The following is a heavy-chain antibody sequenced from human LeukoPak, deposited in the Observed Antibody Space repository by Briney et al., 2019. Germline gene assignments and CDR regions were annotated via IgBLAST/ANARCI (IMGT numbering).Heavy chain of an antibody. CDR1: GYTFSDYY. CDR3: ARVASALRGAFDI. V-gene: IGHV1-2*02. J-gene: IGHJ3*02. CDR2: INPNSGGT. Sequence: ASVKVSCKASGYTFSDYYIHWVRQAPGQGLEWMGWINPNSGGTNYVQKFQGRVTMTRDTSISTAYMELIRLRYDDTADYYCARVASALRGAFDIWGQGTMVTVSS.